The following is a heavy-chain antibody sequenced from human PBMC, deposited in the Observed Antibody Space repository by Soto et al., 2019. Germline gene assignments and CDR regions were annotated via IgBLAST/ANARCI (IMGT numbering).Heavy chain of an antibody. D-gene: IGHD2-21*01. J-gene: IGHJ4*02. V-gene: IGHV3-30*18. CDR2: ISAGGNTK. CDR3: AKESGGERYAAYFDL. CDR1: GFTLSNIG. Sequence: QVQLVESGGGVVQPGTSLRLAGAASGFTLSNIGMLWVRQAPGKGLEWVAVISAGGNTKYYADSVKGRFTISRDNSKNTLFLQMNSLRTEDTAVYYCAKESGGERYAAYFDLWGQGTLVTVSA.